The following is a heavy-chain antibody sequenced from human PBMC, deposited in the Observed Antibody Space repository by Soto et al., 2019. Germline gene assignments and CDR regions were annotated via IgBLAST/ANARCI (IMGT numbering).Heavy chain of an antibody. V-gene: IGHV4-31*03. CDR1: GGSIISGGYY. J-gene: IGHJ4*02. Sequence: SETLSLTCTVSGGSIISGGYYWSWIRQHPGKGLEWIGYIYYSGSTYYNPSLKSRVTISVDTSKNQFSLKLSSVTAADTAVYYCARTRRGYCSGGSCYSGALYFDYWGQGTLVTVSS. CDR2: IYYSGST. D-gene: IGHD2-15*01. CDR3: ARTRRGYCSGGSCYSGALYFDY.